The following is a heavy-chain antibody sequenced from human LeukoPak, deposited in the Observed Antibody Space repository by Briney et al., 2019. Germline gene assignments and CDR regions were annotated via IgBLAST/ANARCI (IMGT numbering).Heavy chain of an antibody. V-gene: IGHV3-48*01. D-gene: IGHD1-26*01. Sequence: GGSLRLSCAASGFTFSSYSMNWVRQAPGKGLEWVSYISSSSSTIYYADSVRGRFTISRDNAKNSLYLQMNSLRAEDTAVYYCAREASVGATGYFDYWGQGTLVTVSS. CDR2: ISSSSSTI. CDR3: AREASVGATGYFDY. CDR1: GFTFSSYS. J-gene: IGHJ4*02.